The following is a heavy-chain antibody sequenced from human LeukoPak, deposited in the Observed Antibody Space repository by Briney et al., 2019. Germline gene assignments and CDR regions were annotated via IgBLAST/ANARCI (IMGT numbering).Heavy chain of an antibody. CDR1: GGSIISSSFW. D-gene: IGHD6-6*01. CDR3: ARGRKAARGFPLAFCYYYYMDV. J-gene: IGHJ6*03. Sequence: SETLSLTCTVSGGSIISSSFWWGWIRQPPGKGLEWIGSIYYSGVSYYNTSLKSRVTISVDTSKNQFSLKLSSVTAADTAVYYCARGRKAARGFPLAFCYYYYMDVWGKGTTVTVSS. V-gene: IGHV4-39*07. CDR2: IYYSGVS.